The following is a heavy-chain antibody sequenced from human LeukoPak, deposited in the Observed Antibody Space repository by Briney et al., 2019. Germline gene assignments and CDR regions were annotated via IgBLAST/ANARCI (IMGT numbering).Heavy chain of an antibody. V-gene: IGHV1-46*01. CDR1: GYTFTGYY. CDR2: INPSGGST. CDR3: ARADFGVAVAGTFDY. J-gene: IGHJ4*02. Sequence: ASVKVSCKASGYTFTGYYMHWVRQAPGQGLEWMGIINPSGGSTSYAQKFQGRVTMTRDTSTSTVYMELSSLRSEDTAVYYCARADFGVAVAGTFDYWGQGTLVTVSS. D-gene: IGHD6-19*01.